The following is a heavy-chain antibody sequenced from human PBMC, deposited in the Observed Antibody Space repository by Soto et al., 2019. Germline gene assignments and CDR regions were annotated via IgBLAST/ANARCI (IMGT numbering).Heavy chain of an antibody. J-gene: IGHJ4*02. CDR2: ISGSGGST. D-gene: IGHD2-15*01. CDR1: GFTFSSYA. V-gene: IGHV3-23*01. CDR3: AKDKGVVVAATLSYFDY. Sequence: GGFLRLSCAASGFTFSSYAMSWVRQAPGKGLEWVSAISGSGGSTYYADPVKGRFTISRDNSKNTLYLQMNSLRAEDTAVYYCAKDKGVVVAATLSYFDYWGQGTLVTVSS.